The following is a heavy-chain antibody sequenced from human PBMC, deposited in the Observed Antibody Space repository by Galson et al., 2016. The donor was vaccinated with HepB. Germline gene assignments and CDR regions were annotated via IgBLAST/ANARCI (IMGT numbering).Heavy chain of an antibody. CDR3: AVRYSSIWYFQH. Sequence: SLRLSCAASGFTLSNSAMSWVRQAPGKGLEWVSAMSDSGGSTYYADSVKGRLTIFRDNSKNTLYLQMNSLGAEDTAIYYCAVRYSSIWYFQHWGRGTLVSVSS. J-gene: IGHJ1*01. D-gene: IGHD6-13*01. CDR2: MSDSGGST. CDR1: GFTLSNSA. V-gene: IGHV3-23*01.